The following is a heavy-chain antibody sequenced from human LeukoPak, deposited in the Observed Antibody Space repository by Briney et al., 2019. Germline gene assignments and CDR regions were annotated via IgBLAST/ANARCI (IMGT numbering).Heavy chain of an antibody. V-gene: IGHV3-64*01. J-gene: IGHJ4*02. CDR3: ARGFDH. CDR1: GFSFDAYT. D-gene: IGHD3-10*01. CDR2: ISSNGGST. Sequence: PGGSLRLSCAASGFSFDAYTMHWVRQAPGKGLEYVSAISSNGGSTYYANSVRGRFTISRDNSKNTLFVQMGSLGAEDMAVYYCARGFDHWGQGTLVTVSS.